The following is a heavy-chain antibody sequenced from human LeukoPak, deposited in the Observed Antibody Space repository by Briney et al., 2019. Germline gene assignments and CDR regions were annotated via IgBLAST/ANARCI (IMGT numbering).Heavy chain of an antibody. V-gene: IGHV1-69*06. D-gene: IGHD3-22*01. CDR3: ARADDRSGSYYILGFDS. CDR1: GGTFNNYA. Sequence: ASVKVSCKASGGTFNNYAASWVRQAPGQGLEWMGKLIPYFNTTYYAQKFQGRVTITADKSTTTAYMELSGLRSEDTAVYYCARADDRSGSYYILGFDSWGQGTLVTVSS. CDR2: LIPYFNTT. J-gene: IGHJ5*01.